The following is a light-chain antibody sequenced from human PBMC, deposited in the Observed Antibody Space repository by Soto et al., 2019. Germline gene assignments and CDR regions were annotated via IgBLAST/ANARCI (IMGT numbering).Light chain of an antibody. Sequence: QSALTQPASVSGSPGQSITISCTGTSSDVGGYNYVSWYQQHPGKAPKLMIYDVSNRPSGVSNRFSGSKSGNTASLTISGXXXXDXADYYCSSYTSSSTLGVFGGGTKLTVL. J-gene: IGLJ2*01. CDR3: SSYTSSSTLGV. CDR2: DVS. V-gene: IGLV2-14*01. CDR1: SSDVGGYNY.